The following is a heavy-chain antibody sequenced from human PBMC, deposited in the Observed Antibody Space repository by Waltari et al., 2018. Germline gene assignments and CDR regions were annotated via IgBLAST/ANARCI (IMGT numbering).Heavy chain of an antibody. Sequence: QVQLLESGGGVVPPGGSRRLSCAASGFNFSDYGMHWVRQAPGKGLEWLAVVSFDETTKYYADSVKGRFTISRDNSRNTVFLDMNSLRPEDTATYYCASVTGTGYWGQGTLVTVSS. CDR1: GFNFSDYG. CDR3: ASVTGTGY. V-gene: IGHV3-30*03. D-gene: IGHD1-20*01. CDR2: VSFDETTK. J-gene: IGHJ4*02.